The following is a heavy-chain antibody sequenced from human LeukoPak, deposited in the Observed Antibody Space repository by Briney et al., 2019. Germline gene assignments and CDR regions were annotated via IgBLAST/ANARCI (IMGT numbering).Heavy chain of an antibody. J-gene: IGHJ4*02. D-gene: IGHD2-21*01. Sequence: HPGGSLRLSCAASGFTFSSYGMHWVRQAPGKGLEWVAFIRYDGSNKYYADSVKGRFTISRDNAKNSLYLQMNSLRAEDTAVYYCARGLCGGDCYDYWGQGTLVTVSS. V-gene: IGHV3-30*02. CDR2: IRYDGSNK. CDR1: GFTFSSYG. CDR3: ARGLCGGDCYDY.